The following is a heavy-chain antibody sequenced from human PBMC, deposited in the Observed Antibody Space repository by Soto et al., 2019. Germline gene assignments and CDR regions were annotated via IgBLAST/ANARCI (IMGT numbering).Heavy chain of an antibody. Sequence: QLRESGPGLVKPSKTLSLTCTVSGTRINSADFYWTWIRQPPGKGLEWIGYIYYSGTTFHNASLRSRISMSVDTSKNQFSLWLNSVTAADTAVYYCARGYDFAGFYPYGLDVWGQGTTVTVSS. J-gene: IGHJ6*02. CDR3: ARGYDFAGFYPYGLDV. V-gene: IGHV4-30-4*01. D-gene: IGHD3-3*01. CDR1: GTRINSADFY. CDR2: IYYSGTT.